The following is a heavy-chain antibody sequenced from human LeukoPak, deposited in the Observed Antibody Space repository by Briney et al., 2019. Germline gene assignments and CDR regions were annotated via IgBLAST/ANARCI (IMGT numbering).Heavy chain of an antibody. J-gene: IGHJ4*02. CDR2: ISTYSGNT. D-gene: IGHD2-15*01. Sequence: ASVKVSCKASGYSFSSSGIYWVRQVPGQGLEWMGWISTYSGNTHFAPNLQGRLTMTTDTSTSTAYMELRSLKSDDTAVYYCARASYCSGGSCYSDYWGQGTLVTVSS. CDR1: GYSFSSSG. V-gene: IGHV1-18*01. CDR3: ARASYCSGGSCYSDY.